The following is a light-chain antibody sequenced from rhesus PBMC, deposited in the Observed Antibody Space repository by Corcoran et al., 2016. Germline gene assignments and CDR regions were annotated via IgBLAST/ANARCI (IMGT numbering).Light chain of an antibody. J-gene: IGKJ4*01. CDR2: YAN. CDR3: QQYYGLPLT. Sequence: DIQMTQSPSSLSASVGDRVTITCRASQGIRSYLNWYQQKPGKAPKPLIYYANGLESGVPSRFSGCGCWTEFTLTISSLQPEDSATYYCQQYYGLPLTFGGGTKVELK. CDR1: QGIRSY. V-gene: IGKV1-32*01.